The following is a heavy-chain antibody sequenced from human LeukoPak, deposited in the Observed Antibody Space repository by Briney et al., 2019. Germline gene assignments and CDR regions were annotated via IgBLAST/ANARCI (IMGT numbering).Heavy chain of an antibody. CDR1: GFSVSTYE. V-gene: IGHV3-48*03. Sequence: PGGSLRLSCAASGFSVSTYEMNWVRQAPGKGLECVSYISSSGTTISYADSVEGRFTISRDNAKNSLYLGMNSLRVEDTAVYYCARGRPEFLGSGTYLNDWGQGTLVTVSS. CDR3: ARGRPEFLGSGTYLND. CDR2: ISSSGTTI. D-gene: IGHD3-10*01. J-gene: IGHJ4*02.